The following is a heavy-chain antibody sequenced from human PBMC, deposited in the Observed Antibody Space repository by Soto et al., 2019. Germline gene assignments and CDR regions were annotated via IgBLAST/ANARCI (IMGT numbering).Heavy chain of an antibody. V-gene: IGHV5-51*01. Sequence: GESLKISCKGSGYSFTSYWIGWVRQMPGKGLEWMGIIYPGDSDTRYSPSFQGQVTISADKSISTAYLQWSSLKASDTAMYYCARHPTPSLDYGDYRYYYYGMDVWGQGTTVTVSS. J-gene: IGHJ6*02. CDR1: GYSFTSYW. CDR3: ARHPTPSLDYGDYRYYYYGMDV. D-gene: IGHD4-17*01. CDR2: IYPGDSDT.